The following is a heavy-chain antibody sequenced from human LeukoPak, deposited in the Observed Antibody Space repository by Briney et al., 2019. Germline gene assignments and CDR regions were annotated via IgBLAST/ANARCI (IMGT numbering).Heavy chain of an antibody. CDR3: ARIGPILGAAWVDY. CDR2: IYYSGST. Sequence: KPSETLSLTCTVSGGSISSYYWSWIRQPPGKGLEWIGYIYYSGSTNYNPSLKSRVTISVDTSKNQFSLRLSSVTAVDTAVYYCARIGPILGAAWVDYWGQGTLVSVSS. V-gene: IGHV4-59*12. CDR1: GGSISSYY. D-gene: IGHD3-3*02. J-gene: IGHJ4*02.